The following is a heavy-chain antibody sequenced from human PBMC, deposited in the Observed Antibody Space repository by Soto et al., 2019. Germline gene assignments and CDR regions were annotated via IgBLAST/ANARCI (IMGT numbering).Heavy chain of an antibody. V-gene: IGHV4-39*01. Sequence: QLQLQESGPGLVKPSETLSLTCTVSGGSISSSSYYWGWIRQPPGKGLEWIGSIYYSGSTYYNPSLKSRVTISVDTSKIQFSLKLSSVTAADTAVYYCESHLAGGYYYYYYYMDVWGKGTTVTVSS. CDR3: ESHLAGGYYYYYYYMDV. CDR2: IYYSGST. CDR1: GGSISSSSYY. J-gene: IGHJ6*03. D-gene: IGHD3-16*01.